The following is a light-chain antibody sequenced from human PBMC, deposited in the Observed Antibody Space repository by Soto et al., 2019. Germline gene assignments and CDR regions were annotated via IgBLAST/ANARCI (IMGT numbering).Light chain of an antibody. Sequence: DIVLTQSPATLSLSPGERATLSCRASQSVSSYLAWYQQKPGQAPRLLIYDASNRATGLPARFSGSGSGTDSPLTISRLHPEVVADYYYQQNSNSLTFGQGTRLEIK. CDR2: DAS. V-gene: IGKV3-11*01. CDR1: QSVSSY. J-gene: IGKJ5*01. CDR3: QQNSNSLT.